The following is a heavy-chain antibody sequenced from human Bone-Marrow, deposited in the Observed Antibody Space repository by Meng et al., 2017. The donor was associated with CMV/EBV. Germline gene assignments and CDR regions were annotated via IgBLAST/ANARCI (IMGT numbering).Heavy chain of an antibody. CDR3: ARLYYDFWSGYHYYFDY. D-gene: IGHD3-3*01. CDR2: ISSSGST. Sequence: GGSLRLSCAASGFTFSSYEMNWVRQAPGKGLEWVSYISSSGSTYYADSVKGRFTISRDNSKNTLYLQMNSLRAEDTAVYYCARLYYDFWSGYHYYFDYWGQGTLVTVSS. J-gene: IGHJ4*02. V-gene: IGHV3-48*03. CDR1: GFTFSSYE.